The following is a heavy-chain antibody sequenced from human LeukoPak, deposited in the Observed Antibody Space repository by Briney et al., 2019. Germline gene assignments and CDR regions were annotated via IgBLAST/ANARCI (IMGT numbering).Heavy chain of an antibody. CDR3: ARVPRGWVFGHIGGERKDHYYYYMDV. CDR1: GGSIRSSDDC. Sequence: WETLSLTCSVSGGSIRSSDDCWGFVRGTGVKGLEWMWSIYYTGSSHYNPSLKSRATISVDTSKNQFPLKLNSVTAADTAVYYCARVPRGWVFGHIGGERKDHYYYYMDVWGKGTTVTVSS. J-gene: IGHJ6*03. D-gene: IGHD3-10*01. CDR2: IYYTGSS. V-gene: IGHV4-39*06.